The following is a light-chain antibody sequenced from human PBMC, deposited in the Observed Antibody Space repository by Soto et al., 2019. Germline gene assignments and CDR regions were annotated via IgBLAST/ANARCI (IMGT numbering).Light chain of an antibody. Sequence: DVQMTQSPSTLAASVGDIFSSTCRASENIKNWLAWYQPTPGKAPKVLISDASRLETGVPSRFSGSGYGTDFPLTITSLQTDDFGTYHCQQYDVHPKTFGQGTKV. J-gene: IGKJ1*01. CDR2: DAS. CDR3: QQYDVHPKT. V-gene: IGKV1-5*01. CDR1: ENIKNW.